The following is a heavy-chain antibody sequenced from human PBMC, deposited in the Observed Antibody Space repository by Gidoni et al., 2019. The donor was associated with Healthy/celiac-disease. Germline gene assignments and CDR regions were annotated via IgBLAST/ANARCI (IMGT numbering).Heavy chain of an antibody. Sequence: EVQLVESGGGLVKPGGSLRLSCAASGFTFSSYSMNWVRQAPGKGLEWVSSISSSSSYIYYADSVKGRFTISRDNAKNSLYLQMNSLRAEDTAVYYCARGLRFGELSFFDYWGQGTLVTVSS. D-gene: IGHD3-10*01. CDR3: ARGLRFGELSFFDY. CDR1: GFTFSSYS. V-gene: IGHV3-21*01. CDR2: ISSSSSYI. J-gene: IGHJ4*02.